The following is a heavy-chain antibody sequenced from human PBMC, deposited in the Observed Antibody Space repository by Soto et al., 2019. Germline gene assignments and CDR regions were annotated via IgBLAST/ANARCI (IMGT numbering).Heavy chain of an antibody. D-gene: IGHD3-22*01. CDR2: ISAYNGNT. CDR3: AREMLDDSSPGPFDY. Sequence: ASVNVSCKASGYTFTTYGFSWVRQAPGQGLECVGWISAYNGNTHYSQKFQGRVTITADESTSTADMELSSLRSEETAVYYCAREMLDDSSPGPFDYWGQGTLVTVSS. J-gene: IGHJ4*02. CDR1: GYTFTTYG. V-gene: IGHV1-18*04.